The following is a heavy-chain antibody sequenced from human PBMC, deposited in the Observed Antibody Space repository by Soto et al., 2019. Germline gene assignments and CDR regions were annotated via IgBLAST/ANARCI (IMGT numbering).Heavy chain of an antibody. V-gene: IGHV1-46*03. CDR1: GYTFTSYY. J-gene: IGHJ4*02. D-gene: IGHD6-13*01. Sequence: QVQLVQSGAEVKKPGASVKVSCKASGYTFTSYYMHWVRQAPGQGLEWMGIINPSGGSTSYEQKFQGRVTMTRDTSTSTVYMELSSLRSEDTAVYYCARDSEFGRIAAAGTLGDDYWGQGTLVTVSS. CDR2: INPSGGST. CDR3: ARDSEFGRIAAAGTLGDDY.